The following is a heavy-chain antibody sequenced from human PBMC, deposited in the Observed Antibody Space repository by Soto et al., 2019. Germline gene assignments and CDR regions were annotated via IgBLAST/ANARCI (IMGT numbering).Heavy chain of an antibody. CDR2: IIPILGIA. V-gene: IGHV1-69*02. CDR1: GGTFSSYT. D-gene: IGHD2-2*01. CDR3: ARSDCSSTSCYLDYYYMDV. J-gene: IGHJ6*03. Sequence: SVKVSCKASGGTFSSYTISWVRQAPGQGLEWMGRIIPILGIANYAQKFQGRVTITADKSTSTAYMELSSLRSEDTAVYYCARSDCSSTSCYLDYYYMDVWGKGTTVTSP.